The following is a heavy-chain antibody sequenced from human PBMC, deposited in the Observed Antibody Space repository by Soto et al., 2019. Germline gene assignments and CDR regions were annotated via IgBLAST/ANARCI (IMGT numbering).Heavy chain of an antibody. J-gene: IGHJ3*01. CDR1: GFTFSTYA. D-gene: IGHD3-10*01. CDR3: ARDGGSY. V-gene: IGHV3-30-3*01. CDR2: ISYDSTNK. Sequence: PGGSLRLSCAASGFTFSTYAMHWVRRAPGKGLEWMAVISYDSTNKYYADSVKGRFTISRDNSKNTLSLQLNSLRAEDTALYYCARDGGSYWGHGTMVTVS.